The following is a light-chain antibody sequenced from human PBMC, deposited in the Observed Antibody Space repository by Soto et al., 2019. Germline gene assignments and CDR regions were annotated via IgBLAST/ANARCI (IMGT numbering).Light chain of an antibody. V-gene: IGLV2-14*01. Sequence: QSVLTQPASVSGSPGQSIAISCTGTSSDVGGYDYVSWYQQHPDKAPKLMIYEVTKRPPWVSNRFSGSKSGNTASLTISGLQPEDEADYYCSSHTSGSTRVFGSGTKVTVL. CDR1: SSDVGGYDY. CDR2: EVT. J-gene: IGLJ1*01. CDR3: SSHTSGSTRV.